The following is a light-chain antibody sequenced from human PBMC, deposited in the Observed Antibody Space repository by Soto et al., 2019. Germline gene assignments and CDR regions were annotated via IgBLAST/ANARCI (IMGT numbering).Light chain of an antibody. V-gene: IGLV2-14*01. CDR3: GSYTSSDTMI. Sequence: QSALTQPASVSGSTGESITISCTGTSSDVGRYNYVSWYQQNPGKAPKLIIYDVSDRPSGVSNRFSGSKSGTTASLTISGLQAEDEADYYCGSYTSSDTMIFGGGNKLTVL. CDR1: SSDVGRYNY. CDR2: DVS. J-gene: IGLJ2*01.